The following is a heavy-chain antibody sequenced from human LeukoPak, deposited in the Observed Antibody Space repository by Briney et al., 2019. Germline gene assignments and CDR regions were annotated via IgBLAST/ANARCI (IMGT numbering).Heavy chain of an antibody. Sequence: GSLRLSCAASGFTFSSYAMHWVRPAPGKGLEWVAVISYDGSNKYYADSVKGRFTISRDNSKNTLYLQMNSLRAEDTAVYYCASAGYCSSTSCYSFDYWGQGTLVTVSS. V-gene: IGHV3-30-3*01. CDR2: ISYDGSNK. CDR3: ASAGYCSSTSCYSFDY. D-gene: IGHD2-2*01. J-gene: IGHJ4*02. CDR1: GFTFSSYA.